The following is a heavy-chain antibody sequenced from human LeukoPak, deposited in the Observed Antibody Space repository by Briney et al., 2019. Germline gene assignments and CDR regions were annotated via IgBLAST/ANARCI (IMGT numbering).Heavy chain of an antibody. CDR2: ISAYNGNT. CDR3: ARESDYDFWSGYSRWFDP. CDR1: GYTFTSYG. J-gene: IGHJ5*02. V-gene: IGHV1-18*01. Sequence: ASVNVSCKASGYTFTSYGISWVRQAPGQGLEWMGWISAYNGNTNYAQKLQGRVTMTTDTSTSTAYMELRSLRSDDTAVYYCARESDYDFWSGYSRWFDPWGQGTLVTVSS. D-gene: IGHD3-3*01.